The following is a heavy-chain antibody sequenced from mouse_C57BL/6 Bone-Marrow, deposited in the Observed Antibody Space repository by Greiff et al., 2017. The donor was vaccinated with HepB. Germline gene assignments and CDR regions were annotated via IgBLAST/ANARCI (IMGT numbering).Heavy chain of an antibody. J-gene: IGHJ1*03. CDR3: AREGLLRWYFDV. D-gene: IGHD1-1*01. V-gene: IGHV1-50*01. Sequence: QVQLQQPGAELVKPGASVKLSCKASGYTFTSYWMQWVKQRPGQGLEWIGEIDTSDSYTNYNQKFKGKATLTVDTSSSTAYMQLSSLTSEDSAVYYCAREGLLRWYFDVWGTGTTVTVSS. CDR2: IDTSDSYT. CDR1: GYTFTSYW.